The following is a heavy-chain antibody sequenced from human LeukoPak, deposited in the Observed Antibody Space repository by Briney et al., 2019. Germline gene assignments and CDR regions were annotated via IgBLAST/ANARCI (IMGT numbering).Heavy chain of an antibody. Sequence: PSETLSLTCAVYGGSFSGYYWSWIRQPPGKGLEWIGEINHSGSTNYNPSLKSRATISVDTSKNQFSLKLSSVTAADTAVYYCARGGGDTVSYGYDGMDVWGQGTTVTVSS. D-gene: IGHD5-18*01. V-gene: IGHV4-34*01. J-gene: IGHJ6*02. CDR1: GGSFSGYY. CDR3: ARGGGDTVSYGYDGMDV. CDR2: INHSGST.